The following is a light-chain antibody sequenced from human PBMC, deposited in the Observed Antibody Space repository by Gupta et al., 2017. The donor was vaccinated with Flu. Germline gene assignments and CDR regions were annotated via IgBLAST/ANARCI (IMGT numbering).Light chain of an antibody. CDR3: QQSPWPLT. Sequence: EIVMTQSPATLSVSPGETATLSSRASQSVSSNLAWYQQKPGQAPRFLIYGASTRATGIPARFSGSGSGTECTLTISSRQSEDFAVYYCQQSPWPLTFGGGTKVEIK. J-gene: IGKJ4*02. CDR1: QSVSSN. CDR2: GAS. V-gene: IGKV3-15*01.